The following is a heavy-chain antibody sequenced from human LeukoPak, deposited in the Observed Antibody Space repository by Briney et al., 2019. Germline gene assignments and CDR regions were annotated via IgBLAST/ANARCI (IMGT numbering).Heavy chain of an antibody. D-gene: IGHD6-13*01. Sequence: GRSLRLSCAASGFTFSTYGMHWVRQAPGKGLEWVAVISSDGSNKYYADSVKGRVTISRDNSKNTLYLQMNSLRVGDTAVYYCTYGSSWTYDFDYWGQGTLVTVSS. CDR1: GFTFSTYG. J-gene: IGHJ4*02. CDR3: TYGSSWTYDFDY. CDR2: ISSDGSNK. V-gene: IGHV3-30*03.